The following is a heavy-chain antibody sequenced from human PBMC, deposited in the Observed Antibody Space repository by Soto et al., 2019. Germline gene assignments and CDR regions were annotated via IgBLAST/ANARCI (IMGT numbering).Heavy chain of an antibody. D-gene: IGHD3-3*01. J-gene: IGHJ4*02. CDR2: ISGSGGST. Sequence: PGGSLRLSCAVSGFSVSDNYMAWVRQPPGKGLEWVSAISGSGGSTYYADSLKGQFTISRDNSKNTLYLQMDSLRAEDTAVYYCAKGRTIYGVVPLDYWGQGTLVTVSS. CDR3: AKGRTIYGVVPLDY. V-gene: IGHV3-23*01. CDR1: GFSVSDNY.